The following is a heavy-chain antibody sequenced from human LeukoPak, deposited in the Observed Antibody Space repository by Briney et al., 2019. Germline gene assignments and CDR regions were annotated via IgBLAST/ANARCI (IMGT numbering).Heavy chain of an antibody. CDR1: GGTFSSYA. Sequence: SVKVSCKASGGTFSSYAISWVRQAPGQGLEWMGGIIPIFGTANYAQKFQGRVTITADESTSTAYMELSSLRSEDTAVYYCARGHVDFWSGSQGTDAFDIWGQGTMVTVSS. V-gene: IGHV1-69*13. CDR3: ARGHVDFWSGSQGTDAFDI. D-gene: IGHD3-3*01. CDR2: IIPIFGTA. J-gene: IGHJ3*02.